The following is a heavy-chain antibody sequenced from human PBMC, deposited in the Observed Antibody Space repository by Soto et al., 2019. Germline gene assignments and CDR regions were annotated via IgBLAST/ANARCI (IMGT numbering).Heavy chain of an antibody. J-gene: IGHJ4*02. CDR1: GFTFNSYS. CDR2: ITGSSSAI. V-gene: IGHV3-48*02. Sequence: EVHLVKSGRGSVQPGGSLRLSCAASGFTFNSYSMHWVRQAPGKGLEWVSYITGSSSAIYYADSVKGRFTISRDNAKNSLSLQMNSLRDEDTAVYYCARGYCNGGSCYPGIYWGQGTLVSVSS. CDR3: ARGYCNGGSCYPGIY. D-gene: IGHD2-15*01.